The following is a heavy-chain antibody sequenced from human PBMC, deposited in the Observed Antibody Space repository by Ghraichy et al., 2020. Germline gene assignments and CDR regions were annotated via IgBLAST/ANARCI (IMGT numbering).Heavy chain of an antibody. V-gene: IGHV3-23*01. CDR1: GFTFSSYA. Sequence: GESLNISCAASGFTFSSYAMSWVRQAPGEGLECVSSITTTGGSTYDADSVKGRFTISRDNSKNTLFLQMNSLGAEDTAVYYCAKRSGGSFYSAFDIWGQGTMVTVSS. CDR2: ITTTGGST. J-gene: IGHJ3*02. D-gene: IGHD1-26*01. CDR3: AKRSGGSFYSAFDI.